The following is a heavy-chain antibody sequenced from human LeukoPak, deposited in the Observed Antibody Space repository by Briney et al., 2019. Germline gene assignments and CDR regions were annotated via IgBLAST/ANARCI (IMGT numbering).Heavy chain of an antibody. J-gene: IGHJ4*02. CDR1: GFTFSSYW. CDR2: INTDGSST. D-gene: IGHD6-19*01. V-gene: IGHV3-74*01. CDR3: ASRAIAVAAEDY. Sequence: GGSLRLSCAASGFTFSSYWMHWVRQAPGKGLVWVSRINTDGSSTSYADSVKGRFTISRDNAKNTLYLQMNSLRAEDTAVYYCASRAIAVAAEDYWGQGTLITVSS.